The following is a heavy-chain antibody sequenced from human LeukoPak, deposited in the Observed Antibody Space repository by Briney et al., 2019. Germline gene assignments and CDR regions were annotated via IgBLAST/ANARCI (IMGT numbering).Heavy chain of an antibody. CDR1: GGSISSSSYY. V-gene: IGHV4-39*01. Sequence: SETLSLTCTVSGGSISSSSYYWGWIRQPPGKGLEWIGSIYYSGSTYYNPSLKSRVTISVDTSKNQLSLKLSSVTAADTAVYYCARLPSEEGSGWPYYFDYWGQGTLVTVSS. D-gene: IGHD6-19*01. CDR3: ARLPSEEGSGWPYYFDY. J-gene: IGHJ4*02. CDR2: IYYSGST.